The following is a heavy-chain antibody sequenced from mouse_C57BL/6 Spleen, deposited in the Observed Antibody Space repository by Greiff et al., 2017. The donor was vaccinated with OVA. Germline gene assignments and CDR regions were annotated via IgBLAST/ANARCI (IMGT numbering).Heavy chain of an antibody. Sequence: EVMLVESGGGLVKPGGSLKLSCAASGFTFSSYTMSWVRQTPEKRLAWVATISGGGGNSYYPDRVKGRFTISRDNAKNTLYLQMSSLRSEDTALYYCARGGFYSAYAMDYWGQGTSVTVSS. CDR3: ARGGFYSAYAMDY. CDR1: GFTFSSYT. J-gene: IGHJ4*01. V-gene: IGHV5-9*01. CDR2: ISGGGGNS. D-gene: IGHD6-1*01.